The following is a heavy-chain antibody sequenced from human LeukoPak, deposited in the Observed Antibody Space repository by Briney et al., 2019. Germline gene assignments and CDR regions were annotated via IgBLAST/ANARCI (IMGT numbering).Heavy chain of an antibody. D-gene: IGHD5-24*01. V-gene: IGHV4-59*01. CDR1: GGSISSYY. Sequence: SETLSRTCTVSGGSISSYYWTWIRQPPGKGLEWIAYIYYTGSTDYNPSLKSRVTMSLDTSKNQFSLKLTSVNAADTAVYYCASGHQRAGYTYFDYWGQGTLVTVSS. CDR3: ASGHQRAGYTYFDY. CDR2: IYYTGST. J-gene: IGHJ4*02.